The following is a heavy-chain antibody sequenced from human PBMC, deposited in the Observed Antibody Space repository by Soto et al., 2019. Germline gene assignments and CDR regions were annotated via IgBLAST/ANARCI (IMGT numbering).Heavy chain of an antibody. V-gene: IGHV3-66*01. D-gene: IGHD2-8*01. J-gene: IGHJ4*02. CDR2: IYSGDTT. CDR3: GSNVPPEY. Sequence: EVQLVESGGGLVQPGGSLRLSCAATGFTVSSNYMSWVRQAPGKGLEWVSVIYSGDTTSYADSVRGRFTISRDNTKNTPYLQMNSLRVEDSAVYYCGSNVPPEYWGQGTLVTVSS. CDR1: GFTVSSNY.